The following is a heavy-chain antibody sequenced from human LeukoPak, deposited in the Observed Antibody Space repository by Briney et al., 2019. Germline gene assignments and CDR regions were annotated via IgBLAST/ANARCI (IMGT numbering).Heavy chain of an antibody. J-gene: IGHJ4*02. CDR2: IYYSGST. Sequence: SETLSLTCTVSGGSISSYYWSWIRQPPGKGLEWIGYIYYSGSTNYNPSLKSRATISVDTSKNQFSLKLSSVTAADTAVYYCARLPRDYDILTGDNFDYWGQGTLVTVSS. D-gene: IGHD3-9*01. CDR3: ARLPRDYDILTGDNFDY. CDR1: GGSISSYY. V-gene: IGHV4-59*08.